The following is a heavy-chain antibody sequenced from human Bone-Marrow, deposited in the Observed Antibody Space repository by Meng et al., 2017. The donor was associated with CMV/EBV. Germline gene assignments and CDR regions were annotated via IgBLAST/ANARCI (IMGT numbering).Heavy chain of an antibody. CDR3: ARGLPYHDFWSGYFVSPDY. Sequence: GESLKISCAASGFTFSSYEMNWVRQAPGKGLEWVSYISSSGSTIYYADSVKGRFTISRDNAKNTLYLQMNSLRAEDTAVYYCARGLPYHDFWSGYFVSPDYWGQGTVVTVSS. D-gene: IGHD3-3*01. CDR1: GFTFSSYE. V-gene: IGHV3-48*03. J-gene: IGHJ4*01. CDR2: ISSSGSTI.